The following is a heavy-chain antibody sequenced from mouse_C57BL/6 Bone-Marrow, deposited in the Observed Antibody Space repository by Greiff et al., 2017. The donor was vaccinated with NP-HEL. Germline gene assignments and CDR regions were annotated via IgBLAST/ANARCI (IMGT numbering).Heavy chain of an antibody. J-gene: IGHJ4*01. CDR1: GFSLTSYG. CDR2: IWSGGST. CDR3: ASYYGSSPLYAMDY. D-gene: IGHD1-1*01. V-gene: IGHV2-2*01. Sequence: VKLVESGPGLVQPSQSLSITCTVSGFSLTSYGVHWVRQSPGKGLEWLGVIWSGGSTDYNAAFISRLSISKDNSKSQVFFKMNSLQADDTAIYYCASYYGSSPLYAMDYLGQGTSVTVSS.